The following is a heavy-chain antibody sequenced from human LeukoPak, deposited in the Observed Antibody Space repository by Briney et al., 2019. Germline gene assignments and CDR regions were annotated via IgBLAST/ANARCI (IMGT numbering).Heavy chain of an antibody. CDR2: ISGSGDST. V-gene: IGHV3-23*01. CDR1: GFTFSTYA. Sequence: GGSLRLSCAASGFTFSTYAVNWVRQAPGKGLEWVSTISGSGDSTYYADSVKGRFTISRDNSKDTLYLQMNSLRAEDTALYYCAKDHLSGYSGALDIWGQGTMVTVSS. CDR3: AKDHLSGYSGALDI. J-gene: IGHJ3*02. D-gene: IGHD5-12*01.